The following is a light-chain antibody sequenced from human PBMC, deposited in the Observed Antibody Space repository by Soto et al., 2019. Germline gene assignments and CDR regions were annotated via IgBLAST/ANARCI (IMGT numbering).Light chain of an antibody. CDR1: SSDIGAYNY. Sequence: QSALTQPASVSGSPGQSITISCTGTSSDIGAYNYVSWYQQLPGKAPKVMIYDVSNRPSGVSDRFSGSKSGNTASLTISGLRAEDEADYYCNSYTRSRAYVFGTGTKVTVL. CDR3: NSYTRSRAYV. V-gene: IGLV2-14*03. CDR2: DVS. J-gene: IGLJ1*01.